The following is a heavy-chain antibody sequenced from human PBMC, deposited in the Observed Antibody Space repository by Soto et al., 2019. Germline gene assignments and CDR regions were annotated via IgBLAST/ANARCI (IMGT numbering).Heavy chain of an antibody. CDR3: ARMWRGEWADKYGMDV. Sequence: QVQLVQSGAEVKKPGSSVKVSCEASGGTFSSYAISWVRQAPGQGLEWMGGIIPIFGTANYAQKFQGRVTITADESTSTAYMELSSLRSEDTAVYYCARMWRGEWADKYGMDVWGQGTTVTVSS. V-gene: IGHV1-69*01. J-gene: IGHJ6*02. D-gene: IGHD3-10*01. CDR2: IIPIFGTA. CDR1: GGTFSSYA.